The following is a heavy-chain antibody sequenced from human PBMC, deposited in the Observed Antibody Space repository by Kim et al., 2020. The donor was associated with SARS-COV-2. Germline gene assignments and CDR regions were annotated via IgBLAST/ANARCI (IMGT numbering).Heavy chain of an antibody. CDR2: IYSGGST. J-gene: IGHJ6*02. CDR1: GFTVSSNY. Sequence: GGSLRLSCAASGFTVSSNYMSWVRQAPGKGLEWVSVIYSGGSTYYADPVKGRFTISRDNSKNTLYLQMNSLRAEDTAVYYCARDRSYYDSSGYYYYYGMDVWGQGTTVTVSS. CDR3: ARDRSYYDSSGYYYYYGMDV. V-gene: IGHV3-53*01. D-gene: IGHD3-22*01.